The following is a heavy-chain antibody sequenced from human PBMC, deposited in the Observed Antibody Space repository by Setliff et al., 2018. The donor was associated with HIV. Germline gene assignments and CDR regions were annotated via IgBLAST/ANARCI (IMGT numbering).Heavy chain of an antibody. V-gene: IGHV4-39*01. CDR3: AMGSSGYPFDY. D-gene: IGHD3-22*01. CDR2: MSYTGTT. CDR1: GGSISSSSYY. J-gene: IGHJ4*02. Sequence: SETLSLTCSVSGGSISSSSYYWGWIRLPPGKGLDWIGSMSYTGTTYDNPSLKSRITISVDTSKNQFSLKLTSVTAADAAVYFCAMGSSGYPFDYWGQGSLVTVSS.